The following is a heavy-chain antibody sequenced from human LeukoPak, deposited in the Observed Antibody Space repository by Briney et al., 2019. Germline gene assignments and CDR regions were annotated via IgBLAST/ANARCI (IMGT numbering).Heavy chain of an antibody. Sequence: GGSLRLSCAASGFTFSSYAIHWVRQAPGKGLEWVAVISYDGSNKYYADSVKGRFTISRDNSKNTLYLQMNSLRVEDTAVYYCARSMVGEWLFLALDIWGQGTKVTVSS. CDR2: ISYDGSNK. CDR3: ARSMVGEWLFLALDI. V-gene: IGHV3-30*04. D-gene: IGHD3-3*01. J-gene: IGHJ3*02. CDR1: GFTFSSYA.